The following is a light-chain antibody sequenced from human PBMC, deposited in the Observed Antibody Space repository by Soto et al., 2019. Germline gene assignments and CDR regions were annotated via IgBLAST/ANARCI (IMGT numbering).Light chain of an antibody. J-gene: IGKJ1*01. V-gene: IGKV3-15*01. Sequence: EIVMTQSPATLSVSPGARATLSCRASQSVSRNLAWDQQKPGQAPRLLIYGASPRATGIPSRFSGSGSGTEFTLTISSLQSEDFAVYYCQQYNSWPQTFGQGTKVDIK. CDR2: GAS. CDR3: QQYNSWPQT. CDR1: QSVSRN.